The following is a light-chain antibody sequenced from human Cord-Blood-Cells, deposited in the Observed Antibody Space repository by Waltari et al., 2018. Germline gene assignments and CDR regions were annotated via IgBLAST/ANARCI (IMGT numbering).Light chain of an antibody. V-gene: IGKV1-5*03. CDR1: QSISSW. Sequence: DIQMTQSPSTLSASVGDRVTITCRASQSISSWLAWYQQKPGKAPKLLIYKASSLASGVPSRFSGSGSGTEFTLTISSLQPDDFATYYFQQYNSYTWTFGQGTKVEIK. CDR2: KAS. J-gene: IGKJ1*01. CDR3: QQYNSYTWT.